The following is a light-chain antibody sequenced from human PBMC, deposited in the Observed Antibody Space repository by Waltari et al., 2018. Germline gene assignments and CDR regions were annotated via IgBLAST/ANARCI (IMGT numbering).Light chain of an antibody. J-gene: IGLJ3*02. Sequence: QSALTQPRSVYGSPGQSVTISCTGTSSDVGGYNYVSWYQQHPDKAPKLIIYDINNRPSGVPARFSGSKSDNAASPTISGLQAEDEADYYCVSYVGSNSYWVFGGGTKLTVL. CDR2: DIN. CDR3: VSYVGSNSYWV. CDR1: SSDVGGYNY. V-gene: IGLV2-11*01.